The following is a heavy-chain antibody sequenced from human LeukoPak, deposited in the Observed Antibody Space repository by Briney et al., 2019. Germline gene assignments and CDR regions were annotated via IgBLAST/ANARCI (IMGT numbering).Heavy chain of an antibody. Sequence: GESLKISCEGSGYSFTSYWIGWVRQMPGKGLEWMGIIYPGDSDTKYSPSFQGQVTISVDKSINTAYLQWSSLRASDTAMYYCARGDGYNYYFDYWGQGTQVTVSS. D-gene: IGHD5-24*01. V-gene: IGHV5-51*01. CDR1: GYSFTSYW. J-gene: IGHJ4*02. CDR2: IYPGDSDT. CDR3: ARGDGYNYYFDY.